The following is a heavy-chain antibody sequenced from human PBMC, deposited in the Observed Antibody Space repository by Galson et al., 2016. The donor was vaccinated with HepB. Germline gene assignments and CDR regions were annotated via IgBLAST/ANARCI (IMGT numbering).Heavy chain of an antibody. V-gene: IGHV3-74*01. J-gene: IGHJ4*02. CDR2: INSDGSII. CDR3: SRVNYYGSGRQQNFDY. D-gene: IGHD3-10*01. CDR1: GFTLSGYW. Sequence: SLRLSCAASGFTLSGYWMHWVRHAPGKGLVWVSRINSDGSIINYADSVKGRFTISRDNAENPLYLQMNSLRAEDTAVYYCSRVNYYGSGRQQNFDYWGPGTLVTVSP.